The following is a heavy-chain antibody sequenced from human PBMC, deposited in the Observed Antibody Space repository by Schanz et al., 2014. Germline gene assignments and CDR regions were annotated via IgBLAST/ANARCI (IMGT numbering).Heavy chain of an antibody. CDR3: ARETTIITGGAFDV. D-gene: IGHD3-9*01. V-gene: IGHV1-69*04. Sequence: QGQLVQSGAEVKKPGASVKVSCKASGGTFSSSTLTWVRQAPGQGLEWMGRIIPILDKTNYAQKCQGRVTMTADKSTSTVYMEVSGLRSEDTAVYYCARETTIITGGAFDVWGQGTMVTVSS. J-gene: IGHJ3*01. CDR2: IIPILDKT. CDR1: GGTFSSST.